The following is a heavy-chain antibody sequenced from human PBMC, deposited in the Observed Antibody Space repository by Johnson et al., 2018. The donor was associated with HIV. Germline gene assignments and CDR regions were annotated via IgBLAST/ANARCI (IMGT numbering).Heavy chain of an antibody. D-gene: IGHD3-22*01. CDR2: ISGSGGST. CDR3: AKVRNYYYDSSGYYYEEGQDAFDI. CDR1: GFTFSSYA. Sequence: VQLVESGGGVVQPGRSLRLACAVSGFTFSSYAMSWVRQAPGKGLEWVSAISGSGGSTYYADSVKGRFTISRDNSKNTLYLQMNSLRAEDTAVYYCAKVRNYYYDSSGYYYEEGQDAFDIWGQGTMVTVSS. V-gene: IGHV3-23*04. J-gene: IGHJ3*02.